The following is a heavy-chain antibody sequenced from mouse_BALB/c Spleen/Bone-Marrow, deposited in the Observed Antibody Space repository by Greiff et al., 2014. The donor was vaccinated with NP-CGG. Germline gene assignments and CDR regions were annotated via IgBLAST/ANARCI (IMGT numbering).Heavy chain of an antibody. J-gene: IGHJ3*01. V-gene: IGHV1S126*01. CDR2: IDPSDSET. CDR3: TGGVLFAY. D-gene: IGHD2-14*01. CDR1: GYSFTTYW. Sequence: VQVVESGPQLVRPGASVKISCKASGYSFTTYWMHWVKQRPGQGLEWIGMIDPSDSETILNQKFKDKATLTGDKSSGTAYMQLRSPTSEDSAVYYCTGGVLFAYWGQGTLVTVPA.